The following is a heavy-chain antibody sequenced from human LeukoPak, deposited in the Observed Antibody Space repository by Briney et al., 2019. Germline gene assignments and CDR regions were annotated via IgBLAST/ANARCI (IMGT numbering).Heavy chain of an antibody. Sequence: SVKVSCEASGGTFSSYAISWVRQAPGQGLEWMGGIIPIFGTANYAQKFQGRVTITTDESTSTAYMELSSLRSEDTAVYYCASRGVVTAIQYFQHWGQGTLVTVSS. CDR3: ASRGVVTAIQYFQH. V-gene: IGHV1-69*05. CDR2: IIPIFGTA. D-gene: IGHD2-21*02. CDR1: GGTFSSYA. J-gene: IGHJ1*01.